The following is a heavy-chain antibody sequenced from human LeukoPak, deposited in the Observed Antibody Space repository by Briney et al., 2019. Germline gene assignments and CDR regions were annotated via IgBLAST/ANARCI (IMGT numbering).Heavy chain of an antibody. J-gene: IGHJ1*01. Sequence: GRSLRLSCEVSGFTLRNYGMNWVRQAPGKGLEWVAVISYDGINEYYVDSVKGRFTISRDNSKNSLYLQMESLTIEDTAVYYCATGRVDYGDYGVVKHWGQGTLVTVSS. CDR3: ATGRVDYGDYGVVKH. CDR1: GFTLRNYG. CDR2: ISYDGINE. V-gene: IGHV3-30*03. D-gene: IGHD4-17*01.